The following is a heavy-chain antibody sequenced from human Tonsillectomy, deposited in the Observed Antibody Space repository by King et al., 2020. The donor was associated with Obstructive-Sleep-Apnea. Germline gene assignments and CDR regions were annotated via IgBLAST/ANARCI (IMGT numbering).Heavy chain of an antibody. J-gene: IGHJ4*02. CDR3: AGEAGGLRYFDWFPGDY. CDR1: GFTFSSYG. D-gene: IGHD3-9*01. Sequence: VQLVESGGGVVQPGRSLRLSCAASGFTFSSYGMHWVRQAPGKGLEWVAVIWYDGSNKYYADSVKGRFTISRDNSKNTLYLQMNSLRAEDTAVYYCAGEAGGLRYFDWFPGDYWGQGTLVTVSS. V-gene: IGHV3-33*01. CDR2: IWYDGSNK.